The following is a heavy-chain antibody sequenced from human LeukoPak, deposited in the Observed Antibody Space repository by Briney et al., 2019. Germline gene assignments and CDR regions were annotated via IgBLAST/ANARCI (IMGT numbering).Heavy chain of an antibody. CDR1: GGTFISYA. V-gene: IGHV1-69*13. J-gene: IGHJ6*02. CDR3: ATDIPTTVVTLPNYYYYYGMDV. CDR2: IIPIFGTA. Sequence: ASVKVSCKASGGTFISYAISWVRQAPGQGLEWMGGIIPIFGTANYAQKFQGRVTITADESTSTAYMELSSLRSEDTAVYYCATDIPTTVVTLPNYYYYYGMDVWGQGTTVTVSS. D-gene: IGHD4-23*01.